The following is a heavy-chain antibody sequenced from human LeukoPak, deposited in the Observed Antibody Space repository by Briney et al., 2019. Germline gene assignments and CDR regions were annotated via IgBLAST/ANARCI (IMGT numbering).Heavy chain of an antibody. D-gene: IGHD1-26*01. J-gene: IGHJ3*02. V-gene: IGHV1-69*13. CDR2: ITPIFGTP. Sequence: SVKVSCKASGDTFSSYDISWVRQAPGQGLEWMGGITPIFGTPNYAQKFQGRVTITADESTSTAYMELSSLRSEDTAVYYCARDQSSGSYGVAAFDIWGQGTMVTVSS. CDR1: GDTFSSYD. CDR3: ARDQSSGSYGVAAFDI.